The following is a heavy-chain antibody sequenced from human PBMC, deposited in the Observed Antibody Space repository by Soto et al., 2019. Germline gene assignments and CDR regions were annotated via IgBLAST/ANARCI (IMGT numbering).Heavy chain of an antibody. V-gene: IGHV4-59*01. CDR3: ARVAPSYCSGSSRYSEGVWIDY. CDR2: IYSNGYS. CDR1: GGSTSSYY. Sequence: QVHLQESGPGLVKPSETLSLTCTVSGGSTSSYYWNWIRQPPGKGLEWIAYIYSNGYSTYNPYLTSRVTISMDTYKTLFFLKLTSVTAADTAVYYCARVAPSYCSGSSRYSEGVWIDYWGQGTLVNVSS. D-gene: IGHD2-15*01. J-gene: IGHJ4*02.